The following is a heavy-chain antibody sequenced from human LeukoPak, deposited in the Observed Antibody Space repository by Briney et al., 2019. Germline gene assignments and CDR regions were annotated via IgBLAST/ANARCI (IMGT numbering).Heavy chain of an antibody. Sequence: SETLSLTCAVYGGSFSGYYWSWIRQPPRRGLEWIGEINHSGSTNYNPSLKSRVTISVDTSKNQFSLKLSSVTAADTAVYYCAGRDVVAKKYYFDYWGQGTLVTVSS. J-gene: IGHJ4*02. V-gene: IGHV4-34*01. CDR1: GGSFSGYY. D-gene: IGHD2-15*01. CDR2: INHSGST. CDR3: AGRDVVAKKYYFDY.